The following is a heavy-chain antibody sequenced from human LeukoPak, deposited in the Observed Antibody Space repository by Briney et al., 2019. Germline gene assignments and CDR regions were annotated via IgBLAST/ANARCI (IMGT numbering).Heavy chain of an antibody. D-gene: IGHD3-22*01. CDR2: ISSSGSTI. Sequence: GGSLRLSCAASGFTFSDYYMSWIRQAPGKGLEWVSYISSSGSTIYYADSVKGRFTISRDNAKNSLYLQMNSLRADDTAVYYCARDTYYDSSGYYLGYWGQGTLVTVSS. V-gene: IGHV3-11*01. CDR1: GFTFSDYY. J-gene: IGHJ4*02. CDR3: ARDTYYDSSGYYLGY.